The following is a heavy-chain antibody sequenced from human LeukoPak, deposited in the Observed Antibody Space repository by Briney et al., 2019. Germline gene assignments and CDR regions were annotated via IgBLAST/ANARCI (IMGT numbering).Heavy chain of an antibody. J-gene: IGHJ4*02. CDR1: GFTLSSYW. CDR3: ARDLSGYSDY. CDR2: ISDADGSIT. D-gene: IGHD2-15*01. Sequence: PGGSLRLSCAASGFTLSSYWLHWVRQPPGKGLVWVSRISDADGSITDYADSVRGRFTITRDTAKNTLYLEMNSLGAEDTAVYYCARDLSGYSDYWGQGTLVTVSS. V-gene: IGHV3-74*01.